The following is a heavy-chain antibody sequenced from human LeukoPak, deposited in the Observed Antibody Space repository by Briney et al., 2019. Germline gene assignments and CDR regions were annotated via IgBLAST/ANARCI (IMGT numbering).Heavy chain of an antibody. D-gene: IGHD1-26*01. J-gene: IGHJ4*02. V-gene: IGHV3-23*01. Sequence: TGGSLRLSCAASGFTFSSYAMSWVRQAPGKGLEWVSAISGSGGSTYYADSVKGRFTISRDNSKNTLYLQMNSLRAEDTAVYYCARDISSVSYYLTYWGQGTLVTVSS. CDR1: GFTFSSYA. CDR3: ARDISSVSYYLTY. CDR2: ISGSGGST.